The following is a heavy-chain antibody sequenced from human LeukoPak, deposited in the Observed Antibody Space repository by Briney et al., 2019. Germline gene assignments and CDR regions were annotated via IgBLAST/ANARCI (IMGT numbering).Heavy chain of an antibody. CDR2: IYSGGST. CDR3: ARDPWVGATLTAFDI. CDR1: GFTVSSNY. Sequence: GGSLRLSCAASGFTVSSNYMSWLRQAPGKGLEWVSVIYSGGSTYYADCVKGRFTISRDDSKNTLYLQMNSLRAEDTAVYYCARDPWVGATLTAFDIWGQGTMVTVSS. D-gene: IGHD1-26*01. V-gene: IGHV3-53*01. J-gene: IGHJ3*02.